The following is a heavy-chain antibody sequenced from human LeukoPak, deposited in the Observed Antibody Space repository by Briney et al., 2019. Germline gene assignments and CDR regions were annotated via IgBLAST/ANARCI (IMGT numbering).Heavy chain of an antibody. CDR2: IYYSGST. CDR3: ARGGDFWSGYTPLGY. Sequence: PSETLSLTCTVSGGSISSGDYYWSWIRQPPGKGLEWIGYIYYSGSTYYNPSLKSRVTISVDTSKNQFSLKLSSVTAADTAVYYCARGGDFWSGYTPLGYWGQGTLVTVSS. CDR1: GGSISSGDYY. J-gene: IGHJ4*02. D-gene: IGHD3-3*01. V-gene: IGHV4-30-4*01.